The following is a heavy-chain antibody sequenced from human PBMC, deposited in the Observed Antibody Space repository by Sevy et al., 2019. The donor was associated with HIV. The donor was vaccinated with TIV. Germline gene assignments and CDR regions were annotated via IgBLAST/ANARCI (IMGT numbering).Heavy chain of an antibody. Sequence: ASVKVSCKASGYTFTNYAISWVQQAPGQGLEWMGWINGFNGDTKNAEKFQGRFTMTTDTSTKTAYMDLRSLRSDDTAVYYCVRGTTFYDFWTGGDYWGQGTLVTVSS. J-gene: IGHJ4*02. V-gene: IGHV1-18*01. D-gene: IGHD3-3*01. CDR3: VRGTTFYDFWTGGDY. CDR2: INGFNGDT. CDR1: GYTFTNYA.